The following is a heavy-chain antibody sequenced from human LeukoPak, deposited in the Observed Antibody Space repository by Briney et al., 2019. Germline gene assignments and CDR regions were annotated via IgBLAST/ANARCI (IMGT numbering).Heavy chain of an antibody. CDR1: AGSFSGYY. V-gene: IGHV4-34*01. J-gene: IGHJ6*03. Sequence: PSETLSPTCAVYAGSFSGYYCSWIRPPPGEGRGWIGEINHSGSNNYNPSLKSRVTISVETSETQFSLNLSSVTDADTAVYYCARGFYGSSPAIDAPTGAYYYYMDVWGKGTTVTVSS. CDR2: INHSGSN. CDR3: ARGFYGSSPAIDAPTGAYYYYMDV. D-gene: IGHD3-10*01.